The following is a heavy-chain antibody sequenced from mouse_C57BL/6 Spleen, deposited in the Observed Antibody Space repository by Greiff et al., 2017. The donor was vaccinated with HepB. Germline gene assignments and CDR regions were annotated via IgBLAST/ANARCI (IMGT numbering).Heavy chain of an antibody. D-gene: IGHD2-4*01. CDR1: GYTFTSYW. CDR3: ARWGDYDD. J-gene: IGHJ2*01. Sequence: QVQLQQPGAELVRPGSSVKLSCKASGYTFTSYWMDWVKQRPGQGLEWIGNIYPSDSETHYNQKFKDKATLTVDKSSSTAYMQLSSLTSEYSAVYYCARWGDYDDWGQGTTLTVSS. V-gene: IGHV1-61*01. CDR2: IYPSDSET.